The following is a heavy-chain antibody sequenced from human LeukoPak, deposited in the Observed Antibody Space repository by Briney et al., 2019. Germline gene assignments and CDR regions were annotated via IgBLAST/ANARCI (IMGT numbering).Heavy chain of an antibody. J-gene: IGHJ4*02. V-gene: IGHV3-7*01. CDR3: ARVGAPGTADY. Sequence: GGSLRLSCVASGLTFRNYYMSWVRQAPGKGLEGVANIDRDGSDKYYVDSVKGRFTISRDNAKNSLYLQMNSLRVEDTAMYYCARVGAPGTADYWGQGILVTVSS. D-gene: IGHD6-13*01. CDR1: GLTFRNYY. CDR2: IDRDGSDK.